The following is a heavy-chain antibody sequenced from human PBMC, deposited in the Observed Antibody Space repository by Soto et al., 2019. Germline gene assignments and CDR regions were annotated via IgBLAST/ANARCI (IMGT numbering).Heavy chain of an antibody. CDR1: GYTFTSDG. D-gene: IGHD4-17*01. J-gene: IGHJ4*02. CDR2: ISAYNGNT. CDR3: AREDGDYSGGFWGVYFDY. V-gene: IGHV1-18*01. Sequence: ASVKVSCKASGYTFTSDGISWVRQAPGQGLEWMGWISAYNGNTNYAQKLQGRGTMTTDTSTSTAYMELRSLRSDDTAVYYCAREDGDYSGGFWGVYFDYWGQGTLVTVSS.